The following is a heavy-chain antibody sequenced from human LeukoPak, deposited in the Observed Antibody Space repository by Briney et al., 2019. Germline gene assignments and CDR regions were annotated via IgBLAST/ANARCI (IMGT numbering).Heavy chain of an antibody. CDR3: ARDRSGGYYDYFDY. D-gene: IGHD1-26*01. V-gene: IGHV4-4*07. J-gene: IGHJ4*02. CDR2: IYTSGST. Sequence: SETLSLTCTVAGGSISSYYWSWIRQPAGKGLEWIGRIYTSGSTSYNPSLKSRVTMSVDTSKNQFSLKLSSVTAADTAVYYCARDRSGGYYDYFDYWGQGTLVTVSS. CDR1: GGSISSYY.